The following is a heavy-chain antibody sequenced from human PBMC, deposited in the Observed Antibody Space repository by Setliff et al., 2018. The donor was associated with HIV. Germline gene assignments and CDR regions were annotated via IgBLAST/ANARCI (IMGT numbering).Heavy chain of an antibody. Sequence: SETLSLTCTVSGGSISSSSYYWGWIRQAPGKGLEWIGSIYSRGSTYYNPSLKSRVTISVDTSKNQFSLKLSSVTAADTAVYYCARDRSFSGIAVAPTGLCYWGQGTLVTVSS. CDR1: GGSISSSSYY. CDR3: ARDRSFSGIAVAPTGLCY. CDR2: IYSRGST. D-gene: IGHD6-19*01. J-gene: IGHJ4*02. V-gene: IGHV4-39*07.